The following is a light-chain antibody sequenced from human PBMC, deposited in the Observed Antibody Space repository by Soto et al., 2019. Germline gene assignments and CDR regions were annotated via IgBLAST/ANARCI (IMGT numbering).Light chain of an antibody. CDR3: QQYGSAPAWT. CDR1: QSISSSY. Sequence: EIVLTQSPGTLSLSPGERATLSCRASQSISSSYLAWYQQKPGQAPRLLIYGASKRATGIPDRFSGSASGTDFTLTISRLESEDLAVYYCQQYGSAPAWTFGQGTKVEIK. V-gene: IGKV3-20*01. CDR2: GAS. J-gene: IGKJ1*01.